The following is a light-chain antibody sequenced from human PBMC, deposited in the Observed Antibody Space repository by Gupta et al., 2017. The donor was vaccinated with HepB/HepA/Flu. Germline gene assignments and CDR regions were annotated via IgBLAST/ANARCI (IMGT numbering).Light chain of an antibody. CDR1: TSNIGSNH. CDR2: RSN. J-gene: IGLJ2*01. Sequence: QSVVTQPPLASGTPGQKITISCSGSTSNIGSNHVHWYQHLPGAAPKLLIYRSNQRPSRIPARFSGSRSGTSASLAISGLQSDDEADYVCAVWDDSLSGVVFGGRTK. V-gene: IGLV1-47*01. CDR3: AVWDDSLSGVV.